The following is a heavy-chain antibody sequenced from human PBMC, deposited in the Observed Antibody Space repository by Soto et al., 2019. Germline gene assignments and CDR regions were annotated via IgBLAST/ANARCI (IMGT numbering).Heavy chain of an antibody. V-gene: IGHV1-46*01. CDR2: INPSAGGA. CDR3: AKGRSLTVLAYYYHGWDV. D-gene: IGHD7-27*01. J-gene: IGHJ6*02. Sequence: QEQLVQSGAEVKKPGASVVISCKTSGYTFSDYNIFWVRHAPGQGLEFVGVINPSAGGAVYAPSFQGRVTMTRDTSTRTVYMELSSLNSEDTAVYYCAKGRSLTVLAYYYHGWDVWGQGTTVTVSS. CDR1: GYTFSDYN.